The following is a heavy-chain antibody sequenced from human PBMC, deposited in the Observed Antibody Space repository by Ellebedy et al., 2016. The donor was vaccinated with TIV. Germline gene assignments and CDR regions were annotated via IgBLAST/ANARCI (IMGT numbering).Heavy chain of an antibody. CDR1: GFTFSSHV. CDR2: ITISGGTT. D-gene: IGHD2-15*01. Sequence: GESLKISCVASGFTFSSHVMNWVRQAPGKGLEWVSAITISGGTTFYAGSVKGRFSISRDNSKNTLYLQMNSLRAEDTAVNYCARGFCSGGSCRVLFDYWGQGTLVTVSS. J-gene: IGHJ4*02. CDR3: ARGFCSGGSCRVLFDY. V-gene: IGHV3-23*01.